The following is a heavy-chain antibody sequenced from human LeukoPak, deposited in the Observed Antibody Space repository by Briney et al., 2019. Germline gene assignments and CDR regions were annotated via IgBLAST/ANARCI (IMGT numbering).Heavy chain of an antibody. V-gene: IGHV1-18*01. Sequence: GASVKVSCKASGYSFPSYGISWVRQAPGQGLEWMGWISTYDGNANYAQKLQGRVTMTTDTSTITAYMELRSLRSDDTAVYYCARAPSGFTYGPGDHWGQGTLVTVSS. D-gene: IGHD3-10*01. CDR2: ISTYDGNA. CDR3: ARAPSGFTYGPGDH. CDR1: GYSFPSYG. J-gene: IGHJ4*02.